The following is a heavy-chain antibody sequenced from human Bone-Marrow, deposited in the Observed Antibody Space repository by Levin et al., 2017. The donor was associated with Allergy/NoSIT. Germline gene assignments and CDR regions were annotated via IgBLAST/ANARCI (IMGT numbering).Heavy chain of an antibody. CDR3: ARDPLLSDGYRTWDCYFDV. CDR2: ASATETT. CDR1: GDSITKYY. V-gene: IGHV4-4*07. D-gene: IGHD5-24*01. J-gene: IGHJ4*02. Sequence: PSETLSLTCTVSGDSITKYYWSWIRQSAGKGLQWIGRASATETTYYNPSLQSRLTMSVDTSKNQFSLEVTSVTAAATAAYYCARDPLLSDGYRTWDCYFDVWGKGPLVTGSS.